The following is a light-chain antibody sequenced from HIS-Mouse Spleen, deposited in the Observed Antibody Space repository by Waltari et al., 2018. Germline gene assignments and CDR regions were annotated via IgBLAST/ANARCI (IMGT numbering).Light chain of an antibody. J-gene: IGLJ3*02. V-gene: IGLV2-23*01. CDR2: EGS. Sequence: QSALTQPASVSGSPGPSITLSCTGTRSDVGSYTLVSWYQQHPGKAPKLMIYEGSKRPSGVSNRFSGSKSGNTASLTISGLQAEDEADYYCCSYAGSSTWVFGGGTKLTVL. CDR1: RSDVGSYTL. CDR3: CSYAGSSTWV.